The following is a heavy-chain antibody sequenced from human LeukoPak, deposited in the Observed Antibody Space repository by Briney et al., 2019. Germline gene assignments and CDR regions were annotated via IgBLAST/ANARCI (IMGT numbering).Heavy chain of an antibody. CDR3: AKDWYSSSSGFRMDV. Sequence: GGSLRLSCAASGFTFSSYAMSWVRQAPGNGLEWVSSISGSGGSTYNADSVKGRFTISRDNPKNTLYLQMNSLRAEDTAVYYCAKDWYSSSSGFRMDVWGQGTTVTVSS. V-gene: IGHV3-23*01. CDR2: ISGSGGST. J-gene: IGHJ6*02. CDR1: GFTFSSYA. D-gene: IGHD6-6*01.